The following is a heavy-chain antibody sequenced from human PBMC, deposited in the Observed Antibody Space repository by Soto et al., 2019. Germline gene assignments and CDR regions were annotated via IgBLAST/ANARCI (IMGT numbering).Heavy chain of an antibody. D-gene: IGHD3-3*01. J-gene: IGHJ3*02. Sequence: PGESLRISCKGSGYSFTNYWIGCVRQIPEKSLERMYIFYPGDSDSRYSPSVQGQVTIPGDKSISTAYLQWSSLKASDTAMYFCARQGSTTHYGVLSGYDFPDAFDIWGQGTMVTVSS. V-gene: IGHV5-51*01. CDR1: GYSFTNYW. CDR3: ARQGSTTHYGVLSGYDFPDAFDI. CDR2: FYPGDSDS.